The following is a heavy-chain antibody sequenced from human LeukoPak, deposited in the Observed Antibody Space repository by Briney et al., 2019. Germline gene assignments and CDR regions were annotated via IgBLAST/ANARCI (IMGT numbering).Heavy chain of an antibody. CDR2: ISWNSGSI. CDR3: AREGYSSSQLDY. Sequence: GGSLRLSCAASGFTFDDYAMHWVRQAPGKGLEWVSGISWNSGSIGYADSVKGRFTISRDNAKNSLYLQMNSLRAEDTALYYCAREGYSSSQLDYWGQGTLVTVSS. V-gene: IGHV3-9*01. D-gene: IGHD6-13*01. J-gene: IGHJ4*02. CDR1: GFTFDDYA.